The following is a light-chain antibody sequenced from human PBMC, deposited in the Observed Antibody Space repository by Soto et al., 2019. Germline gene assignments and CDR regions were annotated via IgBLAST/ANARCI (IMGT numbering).Light chain of an antibody. Sequence: QSVLTQPPSVSGTPGQRVSISCSGDSSTFANNYVHWYQQVPGAAPKLLLYRTDQRPSGVPERFSGSKSGTSASLTISGLRTEDEAQYYCAAYTGNWNGPVFGGGTKVTVL. V-gene: IGLV1-47*01. CDR3: AAYTGNWNGPV. J-gene: IGLJ2*01. CDR2: RTD. CDR1: SSTFANNY.